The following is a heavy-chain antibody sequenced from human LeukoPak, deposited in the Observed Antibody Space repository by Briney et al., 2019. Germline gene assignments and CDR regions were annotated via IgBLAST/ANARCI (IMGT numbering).Heavy chain of an antibody. CDR2: VKNKIKDETR. CDR3: TTDRRGAGMTSTGTWTFDY. J-gene: IGHJ4*02. CDR1: GFTFSNAW. D-gene: IGHD6-13*01. V-gene: IGHV3-15*01. Sequence: GGSLRLSCAASGFTFSNAWMSWVRQAPGKGLEWGGRVKNKIKDETRDYAAHVEGRFTISRDESKNTVYLQMNSLKTEDTAVYYCTTDRRGAGMTSTGTWTFDYWGQGTLVTVSS.